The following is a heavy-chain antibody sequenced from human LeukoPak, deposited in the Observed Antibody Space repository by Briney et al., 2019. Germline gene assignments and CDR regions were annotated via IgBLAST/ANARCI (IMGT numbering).Heavy chain of an antibody. CDR3: AASSGYYFDYYYYYMDV. J-gene: IGHJ6*03. CDR1: GFTFTSSA. Sequence: ASVKVSCKASGFTFTSSAMQWVRQARGQRLEWIGWIIVGSGNTNYAQKFQERVTITRDMSTSTAYMELTSLRSEDTAVCYCAASSGYYFDYYYYYMDVWGKGTTVTVSS. D-gene: IGHD3-22*01. V-gene: IGHV1-58*02. CDR2: IIVGSGNT.